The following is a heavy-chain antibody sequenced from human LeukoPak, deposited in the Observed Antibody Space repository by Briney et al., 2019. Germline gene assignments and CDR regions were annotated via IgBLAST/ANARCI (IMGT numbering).Heavy chain of an antibody. Sequence: SETLSLTCAVYGGSFSGYYWTWIRQPPGKGLEWIGEVTNTGNRNYNPSLRSRVNILVDTAKNQFSLKVSSVTAADTSVFYCARGRGYSSGWGHFYYSIDVWGQGTTVTVSS. J-gene: IGHJ6*03. CDR2: VTNTGNR. D-gene: IGHD6-19*01. V-gene: IGHV4-34*01. CDR1: GGSFSGYY. CDR3: ARGRGYSSGWGHFYYSIDV.